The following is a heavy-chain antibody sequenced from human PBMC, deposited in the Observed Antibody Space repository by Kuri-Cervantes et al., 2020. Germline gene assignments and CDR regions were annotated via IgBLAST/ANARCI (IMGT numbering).Heavy chain of an antibody. D-gene: IGHD3-16*01. CDR3: AKLGAGTYYYYYYMDV. J-gene: IGHJ6*03. CDR2: IWYDGSNK. Sequence: GGSLRLSCAASGFTFSSYGMHWVRQAPGKGLEWVAVIWYDGSNKYYADSVKGRFTISRDNSKNTLYLQMNSLRAEDTAVYYCAKLGAGTYYYYYYMDVWGKGTTVTVSS. V-gene: IGHV3-33*06. CDR1: GFTFSSYG.